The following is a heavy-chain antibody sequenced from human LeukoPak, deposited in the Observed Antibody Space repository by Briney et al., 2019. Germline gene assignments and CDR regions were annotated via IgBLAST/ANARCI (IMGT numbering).Heavy chain of an antibody. CDR2: ISYDGSNK. D-gene: IGHD2/OR15-2a*01. CDR1: GFTFSSYA. J-gene: IGHJ4*02. Sequence: GGSLRLSCAASGFTFSSYAMQWVRQAPGKGLEWVAVISYDGSNKYYADSVKGRFTISRDNSKNTLYLQMNSLRAEDAAVYYCARDHVATPNMVDYWGQGTLVTVSS. V-gene: IGHV3-30-3*01. CDR3: ARDHVATPNMVDY.